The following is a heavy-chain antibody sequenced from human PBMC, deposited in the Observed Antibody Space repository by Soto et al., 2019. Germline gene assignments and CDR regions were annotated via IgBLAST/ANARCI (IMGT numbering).Heavy chain of an antibody. CDR2: ISYDGSNK. V-gene: IGHV3-30-3*01. D-gene: IGHD3-10*01. CDR1: GFTFSSYA. Sequence: GGSLRLSCAASGFTFSSYAMHWVRQAPGKGLEWVAVISYDGSNKYYADSVKGRFTISRDNSKNTLYLQMNSLRSEDTAVYYCASLDGSGSYPFDYWGQGTLVTVSS. CDR3: ASLDGSGSYPFDY. J-gene: IGHJ4*02.